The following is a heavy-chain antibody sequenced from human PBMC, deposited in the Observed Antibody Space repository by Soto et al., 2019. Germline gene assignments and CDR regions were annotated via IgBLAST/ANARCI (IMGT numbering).Heavy chain of an antibody. CDR1: SGSISSSNW. J-gene: IGHJ4*02. V-gene: IGHV4-4*02. Sequence: SETLSLTCAVSSGSISSSNWWSWVRQPPGKGLEWIGEIYHSGSTNYNPSLKSRVTISVDKSKNQFSLKLSSVTAADTAVYYCARYYYGSGSRYYFDYWGQGTLVTVSS. CDR3: ARYYYGSGSRYYFDY. CDR2: IYHSGST. D-gene: IGHD3-10*01.